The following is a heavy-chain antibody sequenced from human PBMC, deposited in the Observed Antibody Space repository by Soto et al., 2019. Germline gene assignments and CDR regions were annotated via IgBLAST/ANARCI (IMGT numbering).Heavy chain of an antibody. CDR1: GYTFTSYG. Sequence: QVQLVQSGAEVKKPGASVKVSCKASGYTFTSYGISWVRQAPGQGLEWMGWISAYKGNPNYAQKLRGRATMTPDRSTSTAYVEVRSLRSDDTAVYYCARDWGTNYGDYDVPSGYWGQGTLVTVSS. CDR2: ISAYKGNP. V-gene: IGHV1-18*01. D-gene: IGHD4-17*01. CDR3: ARDWGTNYGDYDVPSGY. J-gene: IGHJ4*02.